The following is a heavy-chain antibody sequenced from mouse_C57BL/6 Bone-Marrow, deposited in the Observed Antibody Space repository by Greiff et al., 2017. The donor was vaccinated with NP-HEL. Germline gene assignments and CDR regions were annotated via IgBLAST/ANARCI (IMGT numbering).Heavy chain of an antibody. CDR2: ISSGSSTI. CDR3: ARRSNHPFAY. CDR1: GFTFSDYG. J-gene: IGHJ3*01. V-gene: IGHV5-17*01. D-gene: IGHD2-5*01. Sequence: EVHLVESGGGLVKPGGSLKLSCAASGFTFSDYGMHWVRQAPETGLEWVAYISSGSSTIYSADTVKGRFTISRDNAKNTLFLQMTSLRSEDTAMYYCARRSNHPFAYWGQGTLVTVSA.